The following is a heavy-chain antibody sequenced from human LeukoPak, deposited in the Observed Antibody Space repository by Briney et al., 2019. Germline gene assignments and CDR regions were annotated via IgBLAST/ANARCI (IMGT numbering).Heavy chain of an antibody. D-gene: IGHD4-17*01. J-gene: IGHJ6*02. CDR1: GFTVSSNY. CDR2: IYSGGST. V-gene: IGHV3-53*01. Sequence: GGSLRLSCAASGFTVSSNYMSWVRQAPGKGLEWVSVIYSGGSTYYADSVKGRFTISRDNSKNTLYLQMNSLRAEDTAVYYCARDFSGDSHYYYGMDAWGQGTTVTVSS. CDR3: ARDFSGDSHYYYGMDA.